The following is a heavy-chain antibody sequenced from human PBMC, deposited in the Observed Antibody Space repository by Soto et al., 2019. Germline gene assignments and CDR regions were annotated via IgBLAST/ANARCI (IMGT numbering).Heavy chain of an antibody. J-gene: IGHJ6*02. D-gene: IGHD3-16*01. CDR3: AKDGGGYGDYYDGMDV. Sequence: EVQLLESGGGLVQPGGSLRLSCVASGFTFSSYANAMSWVRQAPGKGLEWVSVISVSGGSTYYADSVKGRFTISRDNSKNTLYRQRNSRRAEDTAVYYCAKDGGGYGDYYDGMDVWGQGTTVTVSS. V-gene: IGHV3-23*01. CDR2: ISVSGGST. CDR1: GFTFSSYANA.